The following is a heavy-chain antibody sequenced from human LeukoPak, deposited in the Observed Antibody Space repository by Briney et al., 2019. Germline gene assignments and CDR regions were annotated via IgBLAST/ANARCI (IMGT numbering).Heavy chain of an antibody. D-gene: IGHD2-21*02. Sequence: GGSLRLSCAASGFSVSSNYMSSVRQAPGKGLEWVSVIYSGGSTYYADSVKGRFTISRDNSKHTLYLQMNSLRAEDTAVYYCARGSPYVTAGLDWGQGTLVTVSS. J-gene: IGHJ4*02. CDR2: IYSGGST. CDR1: GFSVSSNY. V-gene: IGHV3-66*02. CDR3: ARGSPYVTAGLD.